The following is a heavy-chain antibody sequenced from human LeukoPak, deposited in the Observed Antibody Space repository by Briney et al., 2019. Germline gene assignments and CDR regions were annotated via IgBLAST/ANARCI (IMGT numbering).Heavy chain of an antibody. CDR1: GFTFSSSW. CDR2: INSDGSNT. J-gene: IGHJ6*02. D-gene: IGHD2-2*01. V-gene: IGHV3-74*03. CDR3: ARDKYQLLLTYYYYYGMDV. Sequence: GGSLRLSCAASGFTFSSSWMHWVRQAPGKGLVWVSHINSDGSNTKYADSVKGRFTISRDNAKNTLSLQMNSLRAEDTAVYYCARDKYQLLLTYYYYYGMDVWGQGTTVTVSS.